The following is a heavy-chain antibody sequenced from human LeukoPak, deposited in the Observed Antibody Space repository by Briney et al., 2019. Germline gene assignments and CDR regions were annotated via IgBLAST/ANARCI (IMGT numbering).Heavy chain of an antibody. CDR2: IYSCGST. D-gene: IGHD3-3*01. V-gene: IGHV3-66*03. CDR1: GFTVSSNY. CDR3: ARGAEYYDFWSGSTLYYFDY. J-gene: IGHJ4*02. Sequence: GGSLRLSCAPPGFTVSSNYMSWVRQAPGKGLEWVSVIYSCGSTYYAASGEGRFTISRDKSKNALYLQMNSLRAEDTAVYYCARGAEYYDFWSGSTLYYFDYWGQGTLVTVSS.